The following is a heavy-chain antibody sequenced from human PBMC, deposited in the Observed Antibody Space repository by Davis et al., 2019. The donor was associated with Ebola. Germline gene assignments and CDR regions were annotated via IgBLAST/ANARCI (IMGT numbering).Heavy chain of an antibody. J-gene: IGHJ3*02. CDR3: ASLRRTITGMDDAFDI. D-gene: IGHD1-20*01. Sequence: GESLKISCKDSGNSFTSHWIGSVRQMPGKGLEWMGIIYTGDSDTRYSPSFRGQVTISADKSMKTAFLQWSSLKASDTAMYYCASLRRTITGMDDAFDIWGQGTMVTVSP. CDR2: IYTGDSDT. CDR1: GNSFTSHW. V-gene: IGHV5-51*01.